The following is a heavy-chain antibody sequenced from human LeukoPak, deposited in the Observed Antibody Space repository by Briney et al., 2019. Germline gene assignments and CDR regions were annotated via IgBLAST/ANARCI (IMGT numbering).Heavy chain of an antibody. CDR1: GGSISSSSYY. Sequence: PSETLSLTCTVSGGSISSSSYYWGWLRQPPGKGLEWIGSIYYSGSTYHNPSLKSRVTMSVDTSKNQFSLKLSSVTAADTAVYYCARDRTGALAIAAAGKGSWFDPWGQGTLVTVSS. CDR3: ARDRTGALAIAAAGKGSWFDP. CDR2: IYYSGST. D-gene: IGHD6-13*01. V-gene: IGHV4-39*07. J-gene: IGHJ5*02.